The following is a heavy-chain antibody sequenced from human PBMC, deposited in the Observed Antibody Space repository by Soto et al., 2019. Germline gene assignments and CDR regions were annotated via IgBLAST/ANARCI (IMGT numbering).Heavy chain of an antibody. Sequence: TGGSLRLSCAASGFTFSSYAMHWVRQAPGKRLEWVAVISYDGSNKYYADSVKGRFTISRDNSKNTLYLQMNSLRAEDTAVYYCAKDQYCGGDCFHGWYYGMDVWGQGTTVTVSS. CDR2: ISYDGSNK. CDR3: AKDQYCGGDCFHGWYYGMDV. CDR1: GFTFSSYA. D-gene: IGHD2-21*02. J-gene: IGHJ6*02. V-gene: IGHV3-30*04.